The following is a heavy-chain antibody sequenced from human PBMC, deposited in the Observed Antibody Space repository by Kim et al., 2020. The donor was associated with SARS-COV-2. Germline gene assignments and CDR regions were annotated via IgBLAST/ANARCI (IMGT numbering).Heavy chain of an antibody. J-gene: IGHJ4*02. V-gene: IGHV3-7*01. Sequence: GGSLRLSCAASGFTFSSYWMSWVRQAPGKGLEWVANIKQDGSEKYYVDSVKGRFTISRDNAKNSLYLQMNSLRAEDTAVYYCARLMGPRADVFFDYWGQGTLVTVSS. D-gene: IGHD3-16*01. CDR2: IKQDGSEK. CDR1: GFTFSSYW. CDR3: ARLMGPRADVFFDY.